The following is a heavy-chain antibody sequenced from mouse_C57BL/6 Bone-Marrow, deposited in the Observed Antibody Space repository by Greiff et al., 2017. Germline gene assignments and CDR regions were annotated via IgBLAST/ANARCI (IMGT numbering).Heavy chain of an antibody. CDR1: GYTFTSYW. Sequence: QVQLQQPGAELVKPGASVKLSCKASGYTFTSYWMHWVKQRPGRGLEWIGRIDPKSGGTKYNEKFKSKATLTVANATSTAYMQLSSLTSEDAAVYYYAREGAQGRYVDYGGRGTTLTVSS. CDR2: IDPKSGGT. CDR3: AREGAQGRYVDY. V-gene: IGHV1-72*01. D-gene: IGHD1-3*01. J-gene: IGHJ2*01.